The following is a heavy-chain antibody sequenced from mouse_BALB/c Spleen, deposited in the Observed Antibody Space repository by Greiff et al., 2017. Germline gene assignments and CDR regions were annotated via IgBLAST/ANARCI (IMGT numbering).Heavy chain of an antibody. Sequence: QVQLQQSGPGLVAPSQSLSSTGTVSGLALNSYGGQWVRQPPGKGLEWLGGIWAGGSTNYNSALMSRLSISKDNSKSQVFLKMNSLQTDDKAMYYCAREGYDGYYLAYWGQGTLVTVSA. CDR2: IWAGGST. D-gene: IGHD2-3*01. CDR3: AREGYDGYYLAY. CDR1: GLALNSYG. J-gene: IGHJ3*01. V-gene: IGHV2-9*02.